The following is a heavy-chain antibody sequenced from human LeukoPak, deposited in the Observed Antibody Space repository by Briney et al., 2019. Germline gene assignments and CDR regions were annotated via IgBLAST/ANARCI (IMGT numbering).Heavy chain of an antibody. V-gene: IGHV3-23*01. CDR1: GFTFGRYA. Sequence: GGSLRLSCVGSGFTFGRYAMSWIRQVPGKWLEWVSGISGSSGDIFYTDSVKGRFTISRDNSKNTLYLQMNSLRAGDTAVYYCAKDRFGSGSPNWFGPWGQGTLVTVSS. D-gene: IGHD3-10*01. CDR2: ISGSSGDI. J-gene: IGHJ5*02. CDR3: AKDRFGSGSPNWFGP.